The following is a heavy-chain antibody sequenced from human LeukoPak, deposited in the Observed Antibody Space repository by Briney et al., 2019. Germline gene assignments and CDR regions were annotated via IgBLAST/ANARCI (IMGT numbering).Heavy chain of an antibody. CDR1: GFTFSSYG. CDR2: IWYDGSNK. D-gene: IGHD3-22*01. Sequence: GRSLRLSCAASGFTFSSYGMHWVRQAPGKGLEWVAVIWYDGSNKYYADSVKGRFTISRDNSKNTLDLQVNSPRVEDTAMYYCARAEFYFDSSGYYPFDSWGQGTLSPSPQ. V-gene: IGHV3-33*01. J-gene: IGHJ4*02. CDR3: ARAEFYFDSSGYYPFDS.